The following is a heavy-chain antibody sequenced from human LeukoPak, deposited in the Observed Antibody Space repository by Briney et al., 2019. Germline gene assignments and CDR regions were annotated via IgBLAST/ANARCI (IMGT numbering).Heavy chain of an antibody. D-gene: IGHD6-6*01. Sequence: SETLSLTCTVSGGSISTYYWNWIRQPPGKGLEWIGYFSYSGSTNHNPSLKGRVTTSGDTSKNQFSLKLSSVTAADTAFYYCARTYSTSLVFDYWGQGILVTVSS. J-gene: IGHJ4*02. V-gene: IGHV4-59*01. CDR2: FSYSGST. CDR1: GGSISTYY. CDR3: ARTYSTSLVFDY.